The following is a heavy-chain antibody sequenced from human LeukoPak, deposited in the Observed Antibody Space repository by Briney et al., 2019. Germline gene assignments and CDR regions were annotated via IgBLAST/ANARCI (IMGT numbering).Heavy chain of an antibody. CDR3: AELGITMIGGV. CDR1: GFTFSSYE. CDR2: ISSSGSTI. Sequence: PGGSLRLSCAASGFTFSSYEMNWVRQAPGKGLEWVSYISSSGSTIYYADSVKGRFTISRDNAKNSLYLQMNSMRAEDTAVYYCAELGITMIGGVWGKGTTVTISS. D-gene: IGHD3-10*02. V-gene: IGHV3-48*03. J-gene: IGHJ6*04.